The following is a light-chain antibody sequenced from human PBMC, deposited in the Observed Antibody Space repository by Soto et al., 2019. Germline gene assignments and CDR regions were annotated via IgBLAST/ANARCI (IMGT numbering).Light chain of an antibody. CDR1: SSDTGRYDY. Sequence: QSALTQPASVSGSPGQSITISCTGTSSDTGRYDYVSWYQQFPGKAPKLMIYRVINRPSGVSDRFSGSKSGNSASLSISGLQPEDEASYFCGSYTSATTWVFGGGTKLTVL. CDR3: GSYTSATTWV. CDR2: RVI. V-gene: IGLV2-14*03. J-gene: IGLJ3*02.